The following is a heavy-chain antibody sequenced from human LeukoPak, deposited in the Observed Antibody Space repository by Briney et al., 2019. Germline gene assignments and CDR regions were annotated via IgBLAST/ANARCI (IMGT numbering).Heavy chain of an antibody. D-gene: IGHD3/OR15-3a*01. V-gene: IGHV3-74*01. J-gene: IGHJ4*02. CDR2: INSDGSST. CDR3: APNPPHVDPDY. CDR1: GFTFSSYW. Sequence: GGSLRLSCAASGFTFSSYWMHWVRQAPGKGLVWVSRINSDGSSTSYADSVKGRFTISRDNAKNTLYLQMNSLRAEDTAVYYCAPNPPHVDPDYWGQGTLVTVSS.